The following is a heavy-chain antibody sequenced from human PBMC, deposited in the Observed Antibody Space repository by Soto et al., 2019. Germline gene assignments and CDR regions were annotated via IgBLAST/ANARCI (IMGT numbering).Heavy chain of an antibody. D-gene: IGHD3-3*01. CDR2: INYSGIT. J-gene: IGHJ4*02. V-gene: IGHV4-30-4*01. CDR1: GASIYNDDYY. CDR3: ARDFWSGYRNAPGY. Sequence: QVQLQESGPGLVKPSQTLTLTCTVSGASIYNDDYYWSWIRQPPGKGLEWIGYINYSGITFYNPSLKSRVTMSVDTSKNQFSLNLSSVTAADTAVYYCARDFWSGYRNAPGYWGQGTLVTVSS.